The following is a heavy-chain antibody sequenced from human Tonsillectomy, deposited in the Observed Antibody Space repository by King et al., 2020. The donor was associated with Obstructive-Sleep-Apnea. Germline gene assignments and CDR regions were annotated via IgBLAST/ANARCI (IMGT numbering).Heavy chain of an antibody. CDR2: IYPGDSDT. Sequence: VQLVESGAEVKKPGESLKISCKGSGYSFTSYWIGWVRQMPGKGLEWMGIIYPGDSDTRYSPSFQGQFTIPADKSISTAYLQWSSLKASDTAMYYCARRAITIFGVVDGMDVWGQGTTVTVSS. V-gene: IGHV5-51*01. J-gene: IGHJ6*02. CDR1: GYSFTSYW. D-gene: IGHD3-3*01. CDR3: ARRAITIFGVVDGMDV.